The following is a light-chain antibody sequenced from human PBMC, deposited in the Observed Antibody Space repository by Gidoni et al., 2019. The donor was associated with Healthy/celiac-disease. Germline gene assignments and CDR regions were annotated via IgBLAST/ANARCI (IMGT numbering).Light chain of an antibody. J-gene: IGKJ1*01. Sequence: ELVLTQSPGTLSLSPGERATLSCRASQSVSSSYLAWYQQKPGQAPRLLIYGASSRATGIPDRFSGSGSGTDFTLTISRLEPEDFAVYYWQQYGSSRWTFGQGTKVEIK. V-gene: IGKV3-20*01. CDR3: QQYGSSRWT. CDR2: GAS. CDR1: QSVSSSY.